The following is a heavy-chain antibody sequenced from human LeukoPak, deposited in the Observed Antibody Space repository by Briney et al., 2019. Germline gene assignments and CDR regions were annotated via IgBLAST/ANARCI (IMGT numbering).Heavy chain of an antibody. CDR2: LIPIFGTA. V-gene: IGHV1-69*13. CDR3: ATSRKLLLHIAAY. D-gene: IGHD2-15*01. CDR1: GYTFTSYG. Sequence: ASVKVSCKASGYTFTSYGISWVRQAPGQGLEWMGGLIPIFGTANYAQKFQGRVTITADESTSTAYMELSSLRSEDTAVYYCATSRKLLLHIAAYWGQGTLVTLSS. J-gene: IGHJ4*02.